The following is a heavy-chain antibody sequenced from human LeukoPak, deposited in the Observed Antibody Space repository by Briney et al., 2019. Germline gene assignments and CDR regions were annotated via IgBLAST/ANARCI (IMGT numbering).Heavy chain of an antibody. CDR1: GFTFTKYA. Sequence: PGGSLTHPCAASGFTFTKYAMSWVRQTPGKGLEWVSSISGSGGNTYYADSVKGRFTISRDSSKNTLSLQMNSLRADDTAVYYCAKSGREGKVGYSHSYDNWGQGGLVTVSS. D-gene: IGHD2-15*01. V-gene: IGHV3-23*01. CDR3: AKSGREGKVGYSHSYDN. CDR2: ISGSGGNT. J-gene: IGHJ4*02.